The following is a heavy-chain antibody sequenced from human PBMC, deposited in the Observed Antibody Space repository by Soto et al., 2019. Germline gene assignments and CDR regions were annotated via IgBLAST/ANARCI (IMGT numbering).Heavy chain of an antibody. CDR3: ARRGYNYWYFDL. D-gene: IGHD5-12*01. J-gene: IGHJ2*01. V-gene: IGHV4-39*01. Sequence: SETLSLTCTVSGGSISSSSYYWGWIRQPPGKGLEWIGSIYYSGSTYYNTSLKSRVTISVDTSKNQFSLKLSSVTAADTAVYYCARRGYNYWYFDLWGRGTLVTVS. CDR1: GGSISSSSYY. CDR2: IYYSGST.